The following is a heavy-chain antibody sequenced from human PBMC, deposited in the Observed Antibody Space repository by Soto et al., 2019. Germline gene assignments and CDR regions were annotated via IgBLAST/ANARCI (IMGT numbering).Heavy chain of an antibody. V-gene: IGHV4-59*01. D-gene: IGHD4-17*01. J-gene: IGHJ5*02. Sequence: PSETLSLTCTVSGGSISKYYWSWIRHPPGKKLEWIGYTHYSGSTNYNPSLKSRVTISLATSKNQFSLKLYSVTTADTAMYYCARLPWADYGGIFYPWGQGTLVTVSS. CDR1: GGSISKYY. CDR3: ARLPWADYGGIFYP. CDR2: THYSGST.